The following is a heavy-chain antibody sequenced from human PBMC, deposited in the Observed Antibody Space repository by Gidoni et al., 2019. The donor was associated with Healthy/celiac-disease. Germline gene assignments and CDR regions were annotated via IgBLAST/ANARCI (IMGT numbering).Heavy chain of an antibody. D-gene: IGHD3-16*01. Sequence: EVQLVESGGGLVKPGGSLRLSCSASGFTFSSYNMNWVRQAPGKGLEWVSSISSSSSYIYYADSVKGRFTISRDNAKNSLYLQMNSLRAEDTAVYHCTRDPRDYTPGVDFWGQGTLVTVSS. J-gene: IGHJ4*02. CDR3: TRDPRDYTPGVDF. V-gene: IGHV3-21*01. CDR2: ISSSSSYI. CDR1: GFTFSSYN.